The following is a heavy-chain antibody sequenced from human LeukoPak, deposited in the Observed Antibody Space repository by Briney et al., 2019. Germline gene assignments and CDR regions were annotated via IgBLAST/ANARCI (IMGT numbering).Heavy chain of an antibody. V-gene: IGHV3-30*02. Sequence: GGSLRLSCAASGFTFSSYGIHWVRQARGKGLEWVAFIRYDGSNKYYADSVKGRFTISRDNSKNTLYLQMNSLRAEDTDVYYCAKDALTYYDFWSGSPGLYHFDYWGQGTLVTVSS. J-gene: IGHJ4*02. D-gene: IGHD3-3*01. CDR2: IRYDGSNK. CDR3: AKDALTYYDFWSGSPGLYHFDY. CDR1: GFTFSSYG.